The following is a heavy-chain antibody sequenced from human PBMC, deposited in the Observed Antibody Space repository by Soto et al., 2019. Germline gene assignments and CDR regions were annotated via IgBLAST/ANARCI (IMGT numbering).Heavy chain of an antibody. Sequence: ASVKVSCKASGYTFTSYTMNWVRQAPGQRLEWMGWINAGNGNTKYSQKFQGRVTITRDTSASTAYMELSSLRSEDTAVYYCARVIGGLYYFDYWGQGTLVTAPQ. CDR3: ARVIGGLYYFDY. CDR1: GYTFTSYT. J-gene: IGHJ4*02. CDR2: INAGNGNT. D-gene: IGHD3-16*01. V-gene: IGHV1-3*01.